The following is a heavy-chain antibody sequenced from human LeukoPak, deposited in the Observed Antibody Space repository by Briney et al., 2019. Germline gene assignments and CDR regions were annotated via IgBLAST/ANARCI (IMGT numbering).Heavy chain of an antibody. Sequence: GGSLRLSCAASGFTFSSYNMHWVRQAPGKGLEWVAFMSFDERKKSYADSVKGRFTVSRDISKETLYLQMDNLRAEDTAVYYCARPNGYWGQGTLVTVSS. CDR3: ARPNGY. J-gene: IGHJ4*02. CDR2: MSFDERKK. CDR1: GFTFSSYN. D-gene: IGHD2-8*01. V-gene: IGHV3-30*01.